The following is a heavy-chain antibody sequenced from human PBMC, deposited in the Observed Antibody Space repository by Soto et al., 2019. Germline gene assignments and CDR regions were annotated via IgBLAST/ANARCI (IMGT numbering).Heavy chain of an antibody. V-gene: IGHV4-59*11. CDR2: IFYSGST. D-gene: IGHD6-19*01. Sequence: SETLSLTCSVSGGSISGHYWTWIRQSPGKGLEWIGYIFYSGSTNYNPSLKSRVTISVDTSKNQFSLKMSSVTAADTAVYYCARVGSSGWYQDYWGRGTLVPVSS. CDR1: GGSISGHY. CDR3: ARVGSSGWYQDY. J-gene: IGHJ4*02.